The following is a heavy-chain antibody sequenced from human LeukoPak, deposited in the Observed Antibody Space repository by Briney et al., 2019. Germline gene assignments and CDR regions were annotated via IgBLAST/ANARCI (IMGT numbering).Heavy chain of an antibody. J-gene: IGHJ4*02. V-gene: IGHV1-46*01. D-gene: IGHD5-18*01. CDR2: INPSGGST. CDR1: GYTFTSYY. Sequence: ASVKVSCKASGYTFTSYYMHWVRQAPGQGLEWMGIINPSGGSTSYAQKFQGRVTMTRDTSTSTVYMELSSLRSEDTAVYYCARGSPNTAMVTYELDYWGQRTLVTVSS. CDR3: ARGSPNTAMVTYELDY.